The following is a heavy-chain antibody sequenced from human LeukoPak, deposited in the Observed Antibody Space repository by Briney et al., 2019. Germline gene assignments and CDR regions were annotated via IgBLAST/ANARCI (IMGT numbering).Heavy chain of an antibody. J-gene: IGHJ3*02. CDR1: GYTFTSYY. CDR2: INPSGGST. CDR3: ARDLAYYDFWSGSRDAFDI. V-gene: IGHV1-46*01. D-gene: IGHD3-3*01. Sequence: ASVKVSCKASGYTFTSYYMHWVRQAPGQGLEWMGIINPSGGSTSYAQKFQGRVTMTRDTSTSTVYMELSSLRSEDTAVYYCARDLAYYDFWSGSRDAFDIWGQGTMVTDSS.